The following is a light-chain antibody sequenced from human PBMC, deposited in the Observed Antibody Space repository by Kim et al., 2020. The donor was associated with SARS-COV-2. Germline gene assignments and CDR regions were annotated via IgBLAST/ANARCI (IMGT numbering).Light chain of an antibody. V-gene: IGKV3-20*01. J-gene: IGKJ1*01. Sequence: SPGERAPLSCRASQTVSARYVAWYQQKPGQAPRLLISGASRRATGIPDRFSGSGSGTDFTLTISRLEPEDSAVFYCQQYGDSPRTFGQGTKVDIK. CDR2: GAS. CDR1: QTVSARY. CDR3: QQYGDSPRT.